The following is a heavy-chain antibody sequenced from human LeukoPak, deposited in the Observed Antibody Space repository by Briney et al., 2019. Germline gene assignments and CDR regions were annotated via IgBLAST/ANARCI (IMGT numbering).Heavy chain of an antibody. D-gene: IGHD7-27*01. Sequence: SETLSLTCTVSGGSLRDHYWTWIRQPPGGGLEWIAYITFSGSSNYSPTLRRRVPVSVDTYKNHCSLRLTSVTAADTAVYYCARDRITGATRDFYYYYMDVWGKGTTVTVSS. J-gene: IGHJ6*03. V-gene: IGHV4-59*08. CDR2: ITFSGSS. CDR1: GGSLRDHY. CDR3: ARDRITGATRDFYYYYMDV.